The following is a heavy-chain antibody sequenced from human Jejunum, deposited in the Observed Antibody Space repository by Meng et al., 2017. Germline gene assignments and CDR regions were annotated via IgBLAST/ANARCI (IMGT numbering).Heavy chain of an antibody. D-gene: IGHD4-17*01. J-gene: IGHJ3*02. V-gene: IGHV2-5*02. CDR1: GFSLSTDGVG. CDR2: IYWDDDK. CDR3: ARAGYGDSPLHAIDI. Sequence: SGPTLVKPTQTLTLTCTFSGFSLSTDGVGVGWIRQPPGKALEWLAVIYWDDDKRYSPSLSSRLTITKDTSKNQVVLTTTNMDPADTATYFCARAGYGDSPLHAIDIWGLGTLVTVSS.